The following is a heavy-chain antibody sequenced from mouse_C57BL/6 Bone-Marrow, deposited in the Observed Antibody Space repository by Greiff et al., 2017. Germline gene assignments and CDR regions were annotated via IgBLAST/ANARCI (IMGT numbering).Heavy chain of an antibody. CDR1: GYTFTSYW. V-gene: IGHV1-69*01. CDR3: ARDGYYSYSFHY. J-gene: IGHJ2*01. CDR2: IDPSDSYT. D-gene: IGHD2-3*01. Sequence: VQLQQPGAELVMPGASVKLSCKASGYTFTSYWMHWVKQRPGQGLEWIGEIDPSDSYTNYNQKFKGKSTLTVDKSSSTAYMQLSSLTSEDSAFYYCARDGYYSYSFHYWGQGTTLTVSS.